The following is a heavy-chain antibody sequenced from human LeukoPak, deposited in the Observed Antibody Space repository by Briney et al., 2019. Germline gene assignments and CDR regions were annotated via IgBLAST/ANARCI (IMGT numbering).Heavy chain of an antibody. V-gene: IGHV3-21*01. CDR3: ARDSRTRTMIVVCNIDY. J-gene: IGHJ4*02. CDR1: GFAFSSYG. D-gene: IGHD3-22*01. CDR2: INSSSSYI. Sequence: GGSLRLSCAASGFAFSSYGMHWVRQAPGQGLEWVSSINSSSSYIYYADSVKSRFTISRDNAKNSLYLQMNSLRAEDTAVYYCARDSRTRTMIVVCNIDYWGQGTLVTVSS.